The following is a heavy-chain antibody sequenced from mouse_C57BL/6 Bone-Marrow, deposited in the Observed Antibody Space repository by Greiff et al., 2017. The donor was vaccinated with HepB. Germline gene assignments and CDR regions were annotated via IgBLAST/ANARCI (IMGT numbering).Heavy chain of an antibody. CDR1: GYTFTSYW. J-gene: IGHJ4*01. CDR2: IYPGSGST. Sequence: QVQLQQSGAELVKPGASVKMSCKASGYTFTSYWITWVKQRPGQGLEWIGDIYPGSGSTNYNEKFKSKATLTVDTSSSTAYMQLSSLTSEDSAVYYCAREDDYGGAMDYWGQGTSVTVSS. CDR3: AREDDYGGAMDY. D-gene: IGHD2-4*01. V-gene: IGHV1-55*01.